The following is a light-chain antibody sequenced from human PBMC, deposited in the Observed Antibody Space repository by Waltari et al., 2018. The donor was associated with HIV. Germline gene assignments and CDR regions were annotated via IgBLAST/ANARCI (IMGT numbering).Light chain of an antibody. CDR2: GNN. CDR1: SSNIGAGYD. CDR3: QSYDSSLSGWV. Sequence: QSVLTQPPSVSGAPGHRVTISCTGSSSNIGAGYDVPWYQQLPGTAPKRLIYGNNNRPSGVPDRFSGSKSATSASLAITGLQAEDEADYYCQSYDSSLSGWVFGGGTKLTVL. V-gene: IGLV1-40*01. J-gene: IGLJ3*02.